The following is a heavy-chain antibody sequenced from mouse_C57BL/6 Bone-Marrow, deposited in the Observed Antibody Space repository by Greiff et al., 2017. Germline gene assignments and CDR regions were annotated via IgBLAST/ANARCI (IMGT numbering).Heavy chain of an antibody. J-gene: IGHJ4*01. CDR1: GYTFTSYW. V-gene: IGHV1S132*01. D-gene: IGHD4-1*01. Sequence: QVQLQQPGAELVRPGASVKLSCKTSGYTFTSYWIHWVKQRSGQGLEWIARIYPGTGSTYYNEKFKDKATLTADKSSSTAYMQLSSLKSADSAVEFCAISETGTGGLDNWGQGTPVTVSS. CDR2: IYPGTGST. CDR3: AISETGTGGLDN.